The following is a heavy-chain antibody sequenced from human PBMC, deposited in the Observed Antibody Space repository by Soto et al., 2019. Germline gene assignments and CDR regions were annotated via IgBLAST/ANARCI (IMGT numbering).Heavy chain of an antibody. CDR1: GGSFSGYY. CDR2: INHSGST. CDR3: ARDEVRGSYYYYYGMDV. J-gene: IGHJ6*02. D-gene: IGHD1-26*01. V-gene: IGHV4-34*01. Sequence: QVQLQQWGAGLLKPSETLSLTCAVYGGSFSGYYWSWIRQPPGKGLEWIGEINHSGSTNYNPSLKSRVTISVDPSKNQFSLKLRSVTAADTAVYYCARDEVRGSYYYYYGMDVWGQGTTVTVSS.